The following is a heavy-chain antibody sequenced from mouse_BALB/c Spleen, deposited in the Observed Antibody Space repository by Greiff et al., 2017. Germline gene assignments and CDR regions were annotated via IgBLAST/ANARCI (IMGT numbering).Heavy chain of an antibody. V-gene: IGHV3-2*02. CDR3: ARPSTMITTRFAY. CDR1: GYSITSDYA. Sequence: DVKLQESGPGLVKPSQSLSLTCTVTGYSITSDYAWNWIRQFPGNKLEWMGYISYSGSTSYNPSLKSRISITRDTSKNQFFLQLNSVTTEDTATYYCARPSTMITTRFAYWGQGTLVTVSA. CDR2: ISYSGST. J-gene: IGHJ3*01. D-gene: IGHD2-4*01.